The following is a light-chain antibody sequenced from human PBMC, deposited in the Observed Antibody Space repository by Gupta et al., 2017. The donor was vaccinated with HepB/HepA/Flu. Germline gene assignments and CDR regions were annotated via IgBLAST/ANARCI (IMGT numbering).Light chain of an antibody. J-gene: IGKJ4*01. Sequence: DTVLTQSPATLSSSPGERATLSCRASQSVSSNLAWYQQKRGQAPRLLIYGVSTMATGIPARFTGSGSGTEFTLTISSLQSEDFAVYYCQQYNDWPLTFGGGTKVEI. V-gene: IGKV3-15*01. CDR1: QSVSSN. CDR2: GVS. CDR3: QQYNDWPLT.